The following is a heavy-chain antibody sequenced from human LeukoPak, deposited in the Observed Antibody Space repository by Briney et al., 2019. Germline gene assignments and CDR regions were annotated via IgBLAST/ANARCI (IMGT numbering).Heavy chain of an antibody. D-gene: IGHD6-19*01. Sequence: KSGGSLRLSCEGSGFTFSDHHMEWVRQAPGMGLEWVGRGPARNKPNSCSTQYAASVRGRFTISRDDSKKSLYLQIISLRTEDTAMYYCTRVITTDRGWYTFDFWGQGVLVTVSS. V-gene: IGHV3-72*01. CDR1: GFTFSDHH. J-gene: IGHJ4*02. CDR3: TRVITTDRGWYTFDF. CDR2: GPARNKPNSCST.